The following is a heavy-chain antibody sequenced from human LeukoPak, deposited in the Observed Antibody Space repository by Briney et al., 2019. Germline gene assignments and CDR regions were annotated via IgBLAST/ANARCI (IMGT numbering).Heavy chain of an antibody. CDR1: GFTFSSYP. D-gene: IGHD7-27*01. Sequence: GGSQRLSCAASGFTFSSYPMSWVRQAPGKGLEWVSAISGGVVTTYYADSVKGRFTISRDNSKNTLYLQMDSLRAEDTAVYYCAKEITGDPFFDYWGQGTLVTVSS. CDR2: ISGGVVTT. V-gene: IGHV3-23*01. CDR3: AKEITGDPFFDY. J-gene: IGHJ4*02.